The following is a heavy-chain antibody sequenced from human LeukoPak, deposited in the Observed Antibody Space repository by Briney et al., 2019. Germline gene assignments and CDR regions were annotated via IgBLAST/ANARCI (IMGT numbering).Heavy chain of an antibody. CDR1: GGSISSSNYY. J-gene: IGHJ6*02. Sequence: SETLSLTCTVSGGSISSSNYYWGWIRQPPGKELEWIGSIYYSGSTYYNPSLKSGVTISVDTSKNQFSLKLSSVTAADTAVYYCARQSSDILTGYYRGPYYYYGMDVWGQGTTVTVSS. V-gene: IGHV4-39*01. CDR3: ARQSSDILTGYYRGPYYYYGMDV. CDR2: IYYSGST. D-gene: IGHD3-9*01.